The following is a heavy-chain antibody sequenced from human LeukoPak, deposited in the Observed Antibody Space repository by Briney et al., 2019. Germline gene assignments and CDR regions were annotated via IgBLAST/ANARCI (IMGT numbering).Heavy chain of an antibody. CDR2: INPSGGST. D-gene: IGHD5-12*01. Sequence: ASVKVSCKASGYTFTSYYMHWVRQAPGQGLEWMGIINPSGGSTGYAQKFQGRVTMTRDTSTSTVYMELSSLRSEDTAVYYCARDRVATILYYYYYSMDVRGQGTTVTVSS. V-gene: IGHV1-46*01. CDR1: GYTFTSYY. J-gene: IGHJ6*02. CDR3: ARDRVATILYYYYYSMDV.